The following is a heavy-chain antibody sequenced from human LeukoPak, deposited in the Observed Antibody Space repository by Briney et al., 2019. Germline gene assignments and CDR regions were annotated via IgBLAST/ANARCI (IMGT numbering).Heavy chain of an antibody. Sequence: SETLSLTCTDSGGSISSDYWSWIRPPAGEGLGWIGRIYTSGSTNYNPSLKRRVTISVDTSKNQFSLKLSSVTAADTAVYSCARDRHDILTGYYHDYWGQGTLVTVSS. J-gene: IGHJ4*02. CDR3: ARDRHDILTGYYHDY. D-gene: IGHD3-9*01. CDR1: GGSISSDY. CDR2: IYTSGST. V-gene: IGHV4-4*07.